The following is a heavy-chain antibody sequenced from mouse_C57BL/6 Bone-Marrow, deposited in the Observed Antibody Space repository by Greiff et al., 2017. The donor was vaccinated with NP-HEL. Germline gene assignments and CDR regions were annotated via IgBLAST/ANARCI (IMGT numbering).Heavy chain of an antibody. J-gene: IGHJ1*03. V-gene: IGHV2-5*01. CDR2: IWSGGST. D-gene: IGHD4-1*01. Sequence: QVQLQQSGPGLVQPSQSLSITCTVSGFSLTSYGVHWVRQSPGKGLEWLGVIWSGGSTDYNAAFMSRLSITKDNSKSQVFFKMNKLQADDTAIYYCAKKRLTGKGNWYFDVWGTGTTVTVSS. CDR1: GFSLTSYG. CDR3: AKKRLTGKGNWYFDV.